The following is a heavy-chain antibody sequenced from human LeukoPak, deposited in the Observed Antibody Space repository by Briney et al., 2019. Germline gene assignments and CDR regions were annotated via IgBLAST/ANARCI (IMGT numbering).Heavy chain of an antibody. Sequence: ASVKVSCKVSGYTLTELSMHWVRQAPGKGLGWMGGFDPEDGETIYAQKFQGRVTMTEDTSTDTAYMELSSLRSEDTAVYYCATDTYYYDSSGYTAVHDYWGQGTLVTVSS. V-gene: IGHV1-24*01. CDR1: GYTLTELS. CDR2: FDPEDGET. D-gene: IGHD3-22*01. J-gene: IGHJ4*02. CDR3: ATDTYYYDSSGYTAVHDY.